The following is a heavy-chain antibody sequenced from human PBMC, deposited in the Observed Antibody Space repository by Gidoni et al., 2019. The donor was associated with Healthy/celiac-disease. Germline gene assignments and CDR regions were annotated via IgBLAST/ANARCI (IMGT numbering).Heavy chain of an antibody. CDR3: AYYRYDSSSWIY. CDR2: IYGDDDK. D-gene: IGHD6-13*01. J-gene: IGHJ4*02. Sequence: QITLKESGPTLVKPTQTLTLTCTFSGFSLSTSGVGVGWIRQPPGKALEWLAIIYGDDDKRYSPSLKSRLTITKDTTKNQVVITMTNMDPVDTATYYCAYYRYDSSSWIYWGQGTLVTVSS. CDR1: GFSLSTSGVG. V-gene: IGHV2-5*02.